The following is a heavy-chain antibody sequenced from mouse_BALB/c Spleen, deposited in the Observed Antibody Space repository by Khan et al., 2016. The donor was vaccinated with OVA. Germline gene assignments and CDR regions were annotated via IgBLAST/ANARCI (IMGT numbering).Heavy chain of an antibody. J-gene: IGHJ3*01. CDR1: GFTFSTYG. CDR3: TRLAYYYDSEGFAY. V-gene: IGHV5-6*01. CDR2: VSTGGSYT. Sequence: EVELVESGGDLVKPGGSLKLSCAASGFTFSTYGMSWVRQAPDKRLEWVATVSTGGSYTYYPDSVKGRFTISRDNAKNTLYLQMSGLRLEGIAMFYCTRLAYYYDSEGFAYWGQGTLVTVSA. D-gene: IGHD1-1*01.